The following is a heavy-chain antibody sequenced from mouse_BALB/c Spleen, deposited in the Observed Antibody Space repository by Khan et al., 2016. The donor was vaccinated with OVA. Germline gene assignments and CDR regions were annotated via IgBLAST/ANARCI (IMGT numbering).Heavy chain of an antibody. CDR1: GYSFTSYL. J-gene: IGHJ3*01. CDR2: IYPGNSDT. D-gene: IGHD1-3*01. V-gene: IGHV1-5*01. Sequence: VQLQQSGTVLARPGASVKMSCKASGYSFTSYLIHWVKQRPGQGLEWIGDIYPGNSDTTYNQKFKDKAKLTAGTSANTAYMVLSSLTNDDSAVYYCARGGYSSFAYWGQGTLVTVSA. CDR3: ARGGYSSFAY.